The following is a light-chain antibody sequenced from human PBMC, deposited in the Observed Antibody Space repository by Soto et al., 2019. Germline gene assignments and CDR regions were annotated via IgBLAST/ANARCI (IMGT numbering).Light chain of an antibody. CDR3: CSSAPESTYV. V-gene: IGLV2-14*03. J-gene: IGLJ1*01. Sequence: SVLTPPSSVSGSPGQSSTISCSGTSSDIGAYDLVSWYQQHPGRAPKLIIYEVSHRFSGLSYRFSGSTSGNAASLTISGLQADDEADYFCCSSAPESTYVFGSGTKVTVL. CDR2: EVS. CDR1: SSDIGAYDL.